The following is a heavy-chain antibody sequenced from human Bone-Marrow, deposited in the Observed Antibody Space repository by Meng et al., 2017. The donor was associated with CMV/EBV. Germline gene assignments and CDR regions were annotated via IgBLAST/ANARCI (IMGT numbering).Heavy chain of an antibody. CDR2: ISAYNGHT. CDR1: GYTFTSHG. CDR3: ARIAAAVTFDY. J-gene: IGHJ4*02. Sequence: ASVKVSCKASGYTFTSHGVNWVRQAPGQGLEWMAWISAYNGHTNYAHKFQGRVTVTTDTSTSTAYMELRSLRSDDTAVYYCARIAAAVTFDYWGQGTLVTVSS. D-gene: IGHD6-13*01. V-gene: IGHV1-18*01.